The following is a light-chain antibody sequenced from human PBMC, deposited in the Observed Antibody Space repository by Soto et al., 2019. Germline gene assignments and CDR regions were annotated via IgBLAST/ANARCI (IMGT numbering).Light chain of an antibody. V-gene: IGKV3-20*01. CDR1: QSISSDY. CDR3: QQYGSSPTWT. Sequence: EIVMTQSPATLSVSPGGRATLSCRASQSISSDYLVWYQQKPGQAPRLLIYGASTRATGIPDRFSGSGSGTDFTLTISRLEPEDSAVYYCQQYGSSPTWTFGQGTKVDIK. J-gene: IGKJ1*01. CDR2: GAS.